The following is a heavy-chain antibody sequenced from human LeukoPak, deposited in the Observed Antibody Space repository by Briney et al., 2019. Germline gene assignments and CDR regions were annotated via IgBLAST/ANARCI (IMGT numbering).Heavy chain of an antibody. CDR2: IYYSGST. J-gene: IGHJ4*02. V-gene: IGHV4-30-4*01. D-gene: IGHD2-2*01. CDR1: GGSISSGDCC. CDR3: TGTNYEVVPAAIDY. Sequence: SETLSLTCAVSGGSISSGDCCWRCIRQPPGKGLEWIGYIYYSGSTYYNPSLKSGVTISVDTSKNQYSLKLSSVTAADTAVYYCTGTNYEVVPAAIDYWGQGTLVTVSS.